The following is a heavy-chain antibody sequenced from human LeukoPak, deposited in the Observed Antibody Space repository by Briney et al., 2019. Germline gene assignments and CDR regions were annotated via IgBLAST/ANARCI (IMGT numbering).Heavy chain of an antibody. CDR1: GYTFTGYY. V-gene: IGHV1-2*02. CDR2: INPNSGGT. D-gene: IGHD6-13*01. CDR3: ARNGQQVRYFQH. Sequence: GASVKVSCKASGYTFTGYYMHWVRQAPGQGLEWMGWINPNSGGTNYAQKFQGRVTMTRDTSISTAYMELSSLRSEDSAVYYCARNGQQVRYFQHWGQGTLVTVSS. J-gene: IGHJ1*01.